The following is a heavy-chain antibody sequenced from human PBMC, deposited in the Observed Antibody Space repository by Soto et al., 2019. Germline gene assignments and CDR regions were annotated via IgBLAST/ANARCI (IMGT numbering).Heavy chain of an antibody. D-gene: IGHD1-26*01. Sequence: QVQLVQSGAEVKKPGASVKVSCKTSGYTFTNYGISWVRQAPGQGLEWMGWISAYNDNTDYAQRLQGRVTMTTDTATSTAYMGLRNLRSDDTAVFYCARDGGGDGPVPLLPIDYWGQGTLVTVSS. J-gene: IGHJ4*02. CDR1: GYTFTNYG. CDR2: ISAYNDNT. V-gene: IGHV1-18*01. CDR3: ARDGGGDGPVPLLPIDY.